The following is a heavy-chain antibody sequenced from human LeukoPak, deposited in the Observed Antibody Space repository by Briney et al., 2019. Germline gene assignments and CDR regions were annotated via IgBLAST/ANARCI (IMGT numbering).Heavy chain of an antibody. V-gene: IGHV6-1*01. CDR2: TYYRSKWYN. J-gene: IGHJ6*03. Sequence: SQTLSLTCAISGDSVSSNSAAWNWIRQSPSRGLEWLGRTYYRSKWYNDYAVSVKSRITINPDTSKNQFSLQLNSVAPEDTAVYYCAREQNVVATIPMGYYYYYYMDVWGKGTTVTVSS. D-gene: IGHD5-12*01. CDR3: AREQNVVATIPMGYYYYYYMDV. CDR1: GDSVSSNSAA.